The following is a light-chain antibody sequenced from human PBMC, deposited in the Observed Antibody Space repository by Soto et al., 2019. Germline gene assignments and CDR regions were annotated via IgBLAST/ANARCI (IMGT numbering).Light chain of an antibody. V-gene: IGKV3-20*01. CDR1: QSVRNN. J-gene: IGKJ1*01. CDR3: QQCGSLPGT. Sequence: EIVMTQSPATLSVSPGERATLSCRASQSVRNNLAWYQQKPGQAPRLLIYGTSSRATGIPDRFSGSGSGTDFTLTISRLEPEDFAVYYCQQCGSLPGTFGQGTKVDIK. CDR2: GTS.